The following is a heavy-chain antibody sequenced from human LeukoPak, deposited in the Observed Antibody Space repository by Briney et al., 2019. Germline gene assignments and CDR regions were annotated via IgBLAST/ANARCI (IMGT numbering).Heavy chain of an antibody. Sequence: GGSLRLSCAASGFTFSSYGMHWVRQAPGKGLEWVAAISYDGNNKYHADSVKGRLTISRDNSKNTLYVQMNSLRAEDTALYYCAKDGVEQWLAYYFDYWGQGALVTVSS. V-gene: IGHV3-30*18. CDR3: AKDGVEQWLAYYFDY. CDR2: ISYDGNNK. D-gene: IGHD6-19*01. CDR1: GFTFSSYG. J-gene: IGHJ4*02.